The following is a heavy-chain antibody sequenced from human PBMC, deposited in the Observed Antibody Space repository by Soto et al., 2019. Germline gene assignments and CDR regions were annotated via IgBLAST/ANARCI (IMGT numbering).Heavy chain of an antibody. CDR3: ARGLYNWNYVDAFDI. CDR2: INHSGST. J-gene: IGHJ3*02. CDR1: GGSISTKNW. V-gene: IGHV4-4*02. Sequence: SETLSLTCAVSGGSISTKNWWTWVRQPPGKGLEWIGEINHSGSTNYNPSLKSRVTISVDTSKNQFSLKLSSVTAADTAVYYCARGLYNWNYVDAFDIWGQGTMVTVSS. D-gene: IGHD1-7*01.